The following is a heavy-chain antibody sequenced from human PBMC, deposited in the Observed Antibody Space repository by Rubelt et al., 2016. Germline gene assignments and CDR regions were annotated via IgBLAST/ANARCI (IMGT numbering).Heavy chain of an antibody. D-gene: IGHD5-24*01. Sequence: EVHLLESGGGLVQPGGSLRLSCAASGFTFSSYAMNWVRQAPGKGLEWVSLVSTSGSSTYYADSVKGRLTISRDNSKNTLYLQMNSLRAEDTAVYYCARRRDGYNQYYFDYWGQGTLVTVSS. CDR3: ARRRDGYNQYYFDY. J-gene: IGHJ4*02. V-gene: IGHV3-23*01. CDR1: GFTFSSYA. CDR2: VSTSGSST.